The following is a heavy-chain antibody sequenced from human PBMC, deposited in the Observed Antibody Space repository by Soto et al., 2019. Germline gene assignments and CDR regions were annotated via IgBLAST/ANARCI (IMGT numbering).Heavy chain of an antibody. Sequence: ASVKVSCKASGGTFSSYAINWVRQAPGQGLEWMGGIIPMFGKANYAQKFQGRVTITADESTSTAYMELSSLRSEDTALYYCARDRLRGYDSSGFYSWGQGTMVTVSS. CDR1: GGTFSSYA. V-gene: IGHV1-69*13. CDR3: ARDRLRGYDSSGFYS. CDR2: IIPMFGKA. J-gene: IGHJ4*02. D-gene: IGHD3-22*01.